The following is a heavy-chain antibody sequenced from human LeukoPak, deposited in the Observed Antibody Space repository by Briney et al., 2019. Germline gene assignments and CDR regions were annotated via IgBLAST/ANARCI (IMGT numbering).Heavy chain of an antibody. CDR1: GYTFTNYA. D-gene: IGHD6-19*01. CDR3: ARSLLGQWLVRRSFDY. V-gene: IGHV1-3*03. Sequence: GASVKVSCKASGYTFTNYAMHWVRQAPGQRLEWMGWINTGNGNTKYSQEFQGRVTITRDTSANTAYMELSSLRAEDTAVYYCARSLLGQWLVRRSFDYWGQGTLVTVSS. CDR2: INTGNGNT. J-gene: IGHJ4*02.